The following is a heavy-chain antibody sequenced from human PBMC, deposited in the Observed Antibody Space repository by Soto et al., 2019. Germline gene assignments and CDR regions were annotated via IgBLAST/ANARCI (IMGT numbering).Heavy chain of an antibody. D-gene: IGHD2-2*01. CDR3: ARGRYCSSTSCYDYFDY. Sequence: RSSVKVSCKASGSTFSSYTISCVRQAPGQGLEWMGRIIPILGIANYAQKFQGRVTITADKSTSTAYMELSSLRSEDTAVYYCARGRYCSSTSCYDYFDYWGQGTLVTVSS. J-gene: IGHJ4*02. V-gene: IGHV1-69*02. CDR2: IIPILGIA. CDR1: GSTFSSYT.